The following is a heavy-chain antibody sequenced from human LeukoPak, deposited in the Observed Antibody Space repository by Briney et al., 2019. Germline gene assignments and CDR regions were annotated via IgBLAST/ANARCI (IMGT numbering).Heavy chain of an antibody. Sequence: SETLSLTCTVSGGSISSGSYYWSWIRQPAVKGLEWIGRIYTSGSTNYNPSLKSRVTISVDTSKNQFSLKLSSVTAADTAVYYCARETPIVVVPAAIWFDPWGQGTLVTVSS. CDR2: IYTSGST. V-gene: IGHV4-61*02. CDR1: GGSISSGSYY. J-gene: IGHJ5*02. CDR3: ARETPIVVVPAAIWFDP. D-gene: IGHD2-2*01.